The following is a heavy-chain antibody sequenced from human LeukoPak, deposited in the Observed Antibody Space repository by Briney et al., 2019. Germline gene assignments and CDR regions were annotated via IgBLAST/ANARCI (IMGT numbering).Heavy chain of an antibody. CDR2: IYTSGST. Sequence: SETLSLTCTVSGGSISSYYWSWIRQPAGKGLEWIGRIYTSGSTNYNPSLKSRVTISVDTSKNQFSLKLSSVTAADTALYYCARVGAAASIWRFDYWGQGTLVTVSS. D-gene: IGHD6-13*01. V-gene: IGHV4-4*07. CDR3: ARVGAAASIWRFDY. CDR1: GGSISSYY. J-gene: IGHJ4*02.